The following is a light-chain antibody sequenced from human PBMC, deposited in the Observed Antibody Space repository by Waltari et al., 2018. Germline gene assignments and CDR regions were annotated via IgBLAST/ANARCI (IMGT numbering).Light chain of an antibody. Sequence: DIQMTQSPSTLSASVGDGVTITCRASQSISNWLAWYQQKPGKAPKVLIYKASSLESGVPSRFSGSGSGTEFTLTISRLQPDDFATYYCQQYNSYSWTFGQGTKVEIK. J-gene: IGKJ1*01. CDR2: KAS. CDR1: QSISNW. CDR3: QQYNSYSWT. V-gene: IGKV1-5*03.